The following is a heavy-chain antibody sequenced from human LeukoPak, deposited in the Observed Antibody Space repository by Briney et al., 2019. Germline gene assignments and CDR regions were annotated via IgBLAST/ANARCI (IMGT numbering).Heavy chain of an antibody. V-gene: IGHV3-64D*06. J-gene: IGHJ4*02. CDR3: VDPFDY. Sequence: GGSLRLSCVASGFTFSSYGMHWVRQAPGKGLEYVSAISSDGGSTYYADSVKGRFTISRDNSKNTLYLQMTSLRAEDTAVYYCVDPFDYWGQGTLVTVFS. CDR2: ISSDGGST. CDR1: GFTFSSYG.